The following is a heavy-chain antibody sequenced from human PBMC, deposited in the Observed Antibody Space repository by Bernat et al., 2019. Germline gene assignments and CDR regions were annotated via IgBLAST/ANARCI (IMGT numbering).Heavy chain of an antibody. D-gene: IGHD3-22*01. Sequence: EVQLVESGGGLVKPGGSLRLSCAASGFTFSNAWMSWVRQAPGKGLEWVGRIKSKTDGGTTDYAAPVKGRFTISRDDSKNTLYLQMNSLKTEDTAVCYCTTGLYYYDSSGPDYWGQGTLVTVSS. CDR2: IKSKTDGGTT. CDR3: TTGLYYYDSSGPDY. J-gene: IGHJ4*02. V-gene: IGHV3-15*01. CDR1: GFTFSNAW.